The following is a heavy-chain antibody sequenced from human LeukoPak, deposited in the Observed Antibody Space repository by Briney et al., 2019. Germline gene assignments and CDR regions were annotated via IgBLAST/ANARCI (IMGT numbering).Heavy chain of an antibody. Sequence: PSQTLSLTCTVSGGSISSGSYYWSWIRQPAGKGLEWIGRIYTSGSTNYNPSLKSRVTISVDTSKNQFSLKLSSVTAADTDVYYCARVYCSSTSCYWIDYWGQGTLVTVSS. J-gene: IGHJ4*02. CDR1: GGSISSGSYY. CDR3: ARVYCSSTSCYWIDY. CDR2: IYTSGST. D-gene: IGHD2-2*01. V-gene: IGHV4-61*02.